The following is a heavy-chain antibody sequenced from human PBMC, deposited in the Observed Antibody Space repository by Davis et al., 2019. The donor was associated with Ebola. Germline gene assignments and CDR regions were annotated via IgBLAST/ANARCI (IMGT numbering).Heavy chain of an antibody. CDR1: GFTFISFG. CDR3: AKDHYSGSSPWGFDS. J-gene: IGHJ4*02. CDR2: IPEDDSKE. D-gene: IGHD1-26*01. V-gene: IGHV3-30*05. Sequence: GESLKISCEASGFTFISFGLHWVRRGPGKGLEWVALIPEDDSKEYYAESVEGRFTISRDNSKNTLYLQIDSLRVEDTGIYYCAKDHYSGSSPWGFDSWGQGTLVTVSS.